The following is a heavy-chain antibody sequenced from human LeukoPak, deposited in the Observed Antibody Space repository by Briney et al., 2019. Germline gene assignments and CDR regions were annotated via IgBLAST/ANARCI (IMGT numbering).Heavy chain of an antibody. CDR1: GGSISSYY. CDR2: IYTSGST. J-gene: IGHJ4*02. Sequence: SETLSLTCTVSGGSISSYYWSWIRQPAGKGLEWMGRIYTSGSTNYSPSLKSLVTMSVDTSKNQCSLTLSSVTAADTAVYYCARELLAAASPFDYWGQGTLVTVSS. CDR3: ARELLAAASPFDY. D-gene: IGHD6-13*01. V-gene: IGHV4-4*07.